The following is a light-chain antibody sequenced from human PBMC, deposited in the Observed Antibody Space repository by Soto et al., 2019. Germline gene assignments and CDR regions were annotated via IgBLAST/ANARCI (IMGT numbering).Light chain of an antibody. CDR3: QQANSFPLT. CDR2: TGS. V-gene: IGKV1-12*01. Sequence: DIQMTQSPSSVSASVGDRVSITCRASQGISSWLAWYQQKPGIAPKLLIYTGSSLQCGVPSRFSGTGSGTDFPLTISSLQPEYVATYYCQQANSFPLTFGGGTKVEIK. J-gene: IGKJ4*01. CDR1: QGISSW.